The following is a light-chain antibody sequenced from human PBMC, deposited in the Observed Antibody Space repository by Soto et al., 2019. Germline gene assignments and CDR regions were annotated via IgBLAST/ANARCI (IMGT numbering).Light chain of an antibody. V-gene: IGKV3-11*01. CDR2: DAS. Sequence: EIVLTQSPATLSLSPGERATLSCRASQSVSSYLAWYQQKPGQAPRLLIYDASNRATGIPARFSGSGFGTDFTLTISSLEPEDFAVYYCQQRRETFGQGTKVEIK. J-gene: IGKJ1*01. CDR3: QQRRET. CDR1: QSVSSY.